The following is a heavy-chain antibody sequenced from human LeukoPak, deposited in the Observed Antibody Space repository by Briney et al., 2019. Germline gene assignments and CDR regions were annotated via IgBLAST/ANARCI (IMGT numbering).Heavy chain of an antibody. D-gene: IGHD1-26*01. Sequence: ASVKVSCKASGYTFTGYYMHWVRQAPGQGLEWMGWINPNSGGTNYARKFQGRVTMTRDTSISTAYMELSRLRSDDTAVYYCARNSGSHTRHYYYYMDVWGKGTTVTVSS. CDR1: GYTFTGYY. CDR2: INPNSGGT. CDR3: ARNSGSHTRHYYYYMDV. J-gene: IGHJ6*03. V-gene: IGHV1-2*02.